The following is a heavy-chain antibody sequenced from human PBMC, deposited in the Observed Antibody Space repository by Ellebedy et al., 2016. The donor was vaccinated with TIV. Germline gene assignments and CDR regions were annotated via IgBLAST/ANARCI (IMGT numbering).Heavy chain of an antibody. Sequence: GESLKISXAASGFTFSSYSMNWVRQAPGKGLEWVSYISSSSSTIYYADSVKGRFTISRDNAKNSLYLQMNSLRAEDTAVYYCAKDRLFGFRGEQLVWGGFDYWGQGTLVTVSS. CDR2: ISSSSSTI. CDR3: AKDRLFGFRGEQLVWGGFDY. J-gene: IGHJ4*02. CDR1: GFTFSSYS. D-gene: IGHD6-13*01. V-gene: IGHV3-48*01.